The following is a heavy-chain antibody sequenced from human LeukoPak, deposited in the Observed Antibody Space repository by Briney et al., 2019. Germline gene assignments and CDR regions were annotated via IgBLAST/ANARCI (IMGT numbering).Heavy chain of an antibody. J-gene: IGHJ4*02. Sequence: PSETLSLTCTVPGGFISSHYWSWLRQPPGKGLEWIGYIYFPGYTKYNPSLKSRLTISRDTSRNQFSLSLISVTAADTAVYYCASVPMTTSFFDHWGKGSLVIVSS. CDR1: GGFISSHY. V-gene: IGHV4-59*11. D-gene: IGHD1-1*01. CDR3: ASVPMTTSFFDH. CDR2: IYFPGYT.